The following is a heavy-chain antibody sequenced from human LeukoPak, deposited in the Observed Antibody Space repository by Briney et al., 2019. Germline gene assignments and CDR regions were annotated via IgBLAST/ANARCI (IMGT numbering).Heavy chain of an antibody. D-gene: IGHD3-16*02. CDR3: ARITFGGVIVPFDY. CDR2: LDGNSGNT. J-gene: IGHJ4*02. V-gene: IGHV1-8*01. Sequence: GASVKVSCKASGYTFTSYDINWVRRATGPGLEWMGWLDGNSGNTGYAQKFQGRCTMTRTTSMTTPYMELTSLRTEGPAVSWWARITFGGVIVPFDYWGQGTLVTVSS. CDR1: GYTFTSYD.